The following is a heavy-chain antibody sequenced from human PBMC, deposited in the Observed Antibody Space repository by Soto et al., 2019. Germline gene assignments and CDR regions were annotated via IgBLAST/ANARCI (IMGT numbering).Heavy chain of an antibody. D-gene: IGHD4-17*01. J-gene: IGHJ4*02. V-gene: IGHV4-59*08. Sequence: PSETLSLTCTVSGGSITSYYWSWIRQPPGKGLEWIGYIYYSGNTNYNPSLKSRVTISVDTSKNQFSLKLSSVTAADTAVYYCARLKDDGNYFDYWGQGTLVTVSS. CDR3: ARLKDDGNYFDY. CDR2: IYYSGNT. CDR1: GGSITSYY.